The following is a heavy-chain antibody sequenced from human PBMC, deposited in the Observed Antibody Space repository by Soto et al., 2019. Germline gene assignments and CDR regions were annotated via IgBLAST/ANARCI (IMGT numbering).Heavy chain of an antibody. J-gene: IGHJ6*02. V-gene: IGHV4-39*01. CDR3: ARQRDSSSWPGYYYYGMDV. Sequence: SETLSLTCTVSGGSISSSSYYWGWIRQPPGKGLEWIGSIYYSGSTYYNPSLKSRVTISVDTSKNQFSLKLSSVTAADTAVYYYARQRDSSSWPGYYYYGMDVWGQGTTVTVSS. D-gene: IGHD6-13*01. CDR2: IYYSGST. CDR1: GGSISSSSYY.